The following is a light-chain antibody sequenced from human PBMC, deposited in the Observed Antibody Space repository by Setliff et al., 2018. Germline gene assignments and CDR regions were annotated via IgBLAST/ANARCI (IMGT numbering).Light chain of an antibody. CDR1: SSNIGAGYD. J-gene: IGLJ1*01. V-gene: IGLV1-40*01. CDR3: QSYDSSLSGYV. Sequence: ISCTGSSSNIGAGYDVHWYQQLPGTAPKLLIYGDSNRPSGVPDRFSGSKSGTSASLAITGLQAEDEADYYCQSYDSSLSGYVFGTGTKVTVL. CDR2: GDS.